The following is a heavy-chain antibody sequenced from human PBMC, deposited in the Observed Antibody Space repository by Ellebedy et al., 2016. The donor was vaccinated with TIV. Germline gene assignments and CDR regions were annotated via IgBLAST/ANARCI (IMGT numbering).Heavy chain of an antibody. CDR3: ARVPDLGRYFDWLPNYYFDY. V-gene: IGHV1-2*02. D-gene: IGHD3-9*01. CDR2: INPNSGGT. J-gene: IGHJ4*02. Sequence: ASVKVSCXASGYTFTGYYMHWVRQAPGQGLEWMGWINPNSGGTNYAQKFQGRVTITRDTSASTAYMELSSLRSEDTAVYYCARVPDLGRYFDWLPNYYFDYWGQGTLVTVSS. CDR1: GYTFTGYY.